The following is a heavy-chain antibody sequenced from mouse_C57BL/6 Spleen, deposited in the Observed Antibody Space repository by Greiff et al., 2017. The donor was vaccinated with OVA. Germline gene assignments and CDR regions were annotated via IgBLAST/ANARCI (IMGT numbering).Heavy chain of an antibody. CDR1: GYTFTSYW. D-gene: IGHD1-1*01. CDR3: ARDYYGSIHWYFDV. J-gene: IGHJ1*03. V-gene: IGHV1-69*01. CDR2: IDPSDSYT. Sequence: VQLQQPGAELVMPGASVKLSCKASGYTFTSYWMHWVKQRPGQGLEWIGEIDPSDSYTNYNQKFKGKSTLTVDKSSSTAYMQLSSLTSEDSAVYYCARDYYGSIHWYFDVWGTGTTVTVSS.